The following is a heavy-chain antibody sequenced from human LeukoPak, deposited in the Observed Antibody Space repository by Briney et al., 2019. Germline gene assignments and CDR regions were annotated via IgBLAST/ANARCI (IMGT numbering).Heavy chain of an antibody. V-gene: IGHV4-31*03. Sequence: PSETLSLTCTVSGGSISSGGYYWSWIRQHPGKGLEWIGYTYYSGSTYYNPSLKSRVTISVDTSKNQFSLKLSSVTAADTAVYYCASLCTADAFDIWGQGTMVTVSS. CDR2: TYYSGST. J-gene: IGHJ3*02. CDR3: ASLCTADAFDI. D-gene: IGHD3-10*02. CDR1: GGSISSGGYY.